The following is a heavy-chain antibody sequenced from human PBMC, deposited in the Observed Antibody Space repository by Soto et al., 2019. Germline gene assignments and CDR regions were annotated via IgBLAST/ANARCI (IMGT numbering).Heavy chain of an antibody. CDR1: GGSISSYY. CDR3: ARSMFYSDGSNYSPFDY. V-gene: IGHV4-59*12. J-gene: IGHJ4*02. D-gene: IGHD3-22*01. Sequence: SETLSLTCTVSGGSISSYYWSWIRQPPGKGLEWIGYIYYSGSTNYNPSLKSRVTISIDASKNQFSLRLSSVTAADTAVYYCARSMFYSDGSNYSPFDYWGQGTLVTVSS. CDR2: IYYSGST.